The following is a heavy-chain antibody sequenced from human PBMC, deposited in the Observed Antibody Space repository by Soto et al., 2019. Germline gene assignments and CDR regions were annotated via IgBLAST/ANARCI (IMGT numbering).Heavy chain of an antibody. CDR1: GFTFSDHY. Sequence: QVQLVESGGGLVQPGGSLRLSCAASGFTFSDHYMNWNRQSPGKGLEWVSYITNSGTTMYYADSVKGRFTISRDNAKNSLYLHMNNLRAEDTALYYCARGRRFYYYAMDVWGQGTTVTVSS. CDR3: ARGRRFYYYAMDV. V-gene: IGHV3-11*01. CDR2: ITNSGTTM. J-gene: IGHJ6*02.